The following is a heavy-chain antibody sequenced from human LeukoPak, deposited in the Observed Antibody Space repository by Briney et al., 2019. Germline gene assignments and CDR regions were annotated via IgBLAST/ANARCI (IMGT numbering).Heavy chain of an antibody. J-gene: IGHJ4*02. CDR1: GYTFTSYG. D-gene: IGHD3-10*01. CDR3: ARTGILLWFGEIRY. Sequence: ASVKVSCKASGYTFTSYGISWVRQAPGQGLEWMGWISAYNGNTNYAQKLQGRVTMTTDTSTSTAYMELRSLRSDDTAVYYCARTGILLWFGEIRYWGQGTVVTVSS. V-gene: IGHV1-18*01. CDR2: ISAYNGNT.